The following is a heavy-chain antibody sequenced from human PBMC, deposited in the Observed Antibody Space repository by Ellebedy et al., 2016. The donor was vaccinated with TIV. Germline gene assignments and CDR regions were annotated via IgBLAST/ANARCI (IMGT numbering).Heavy chain of an antibody. Sequence: GGSLRLSXAASGFTFDDYAMHWVRQAPGKGLEWVSGISWNSGSIGYADSVKGRFTISRDNAKNSLYLQMNSLRAEDTALYYCAKSAPTQVGLNWYFDLWGRGTLVTVSS. CDR1: GFTFDDYA. CDR3: AKSAPTQVGLNWYFDL. D-gene: IGHD4/OR15-4a*01. CDR2: ISWNSGSI. J-gene: IGHJ2*01. V-gene: IGHV3-9*01.